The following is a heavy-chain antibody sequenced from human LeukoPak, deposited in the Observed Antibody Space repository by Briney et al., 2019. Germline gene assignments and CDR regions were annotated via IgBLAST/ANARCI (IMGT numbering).Heavy chain of an antibody. J-gene: IGHJ5*02. D-gene: IGHD3-3*01. CDR3: ARGYFWSGYYTRHNWFDP. CDR2: INHSGST. CDR1: GGSFSGYY. Sequence: SETLSLTCAVYGGSFSGYYWSWIRQPPGKGLEWIGEINHSGSTSYNPSLKSRVTISVDTSKNQFSLKLSSVTAADTAVYYCARGYFWSGYYTRHNWFDPWGQGTLVTVSS. V-gene: IGHV4-34*01.